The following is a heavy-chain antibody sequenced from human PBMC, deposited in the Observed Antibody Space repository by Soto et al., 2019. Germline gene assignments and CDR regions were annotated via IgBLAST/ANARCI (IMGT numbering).Heavy chain of an antibody. CDR1: GYTFTNAG. V-gene: IGHV1-18*01. Sequence: ASVKVSCKASGYTFTNAGISWVRQAPGQGLEWLGWINTDNGNTNYAQHLQGRVILTTDTSTSTAYMDLRSLRSDDTAVYYCARDWPTSYGSARWWFDPWGQGTLVTVSS. CDR2: INTDNGNT. J-gene: IGHJ5*02. D-gene: IGHD3-10*01. CDR3: ARDWPTSYGSARWWFDP.